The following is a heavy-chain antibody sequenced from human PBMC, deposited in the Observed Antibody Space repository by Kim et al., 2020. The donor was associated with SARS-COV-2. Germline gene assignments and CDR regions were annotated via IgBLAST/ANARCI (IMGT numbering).Heavy chain of an antibody. J-gene: IGHJ5*02. CDR3: NSPGS. CDR2: DGGTT. V-gene: IGHV3-15*01. Sequence: DGGTTYYATPVNGSFAISRDDSENTIYLQMNSLKTEDTAVYYCNSPGSWGQGTLVTVSS. D-gene: IGHD3-9*01.